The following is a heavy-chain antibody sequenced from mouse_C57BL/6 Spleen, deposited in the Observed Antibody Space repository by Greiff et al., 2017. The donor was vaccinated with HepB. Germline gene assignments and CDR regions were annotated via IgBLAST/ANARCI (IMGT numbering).Heavy chain of an antibody. CDR3: AGGLRGFAY. CDR2: ISYDGSN. V-gene: IGHV3-6*01. J-gene: IGHJ3*01. Sequence: ESGPGLVKPSQSLSLTCSVTGYSITSGYYWNWIRQFPGNKLEWMGYISYDGSNNYNPSLKNRISITRDTSKNQFFLKLNSVTTEDTATYYCAGGLRGFAYWGQGTLVTVSA. CDR1: GYSITSGYY. D-gene: IGHD2-12*01.